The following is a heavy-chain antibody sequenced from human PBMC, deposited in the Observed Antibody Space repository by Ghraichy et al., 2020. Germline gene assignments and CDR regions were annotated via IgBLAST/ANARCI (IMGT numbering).Heavy chain of an antibody. V-gene: IGHV1-18*01. CDR2: ISAYNGNT. CDR1: GYTFTSYG. J-gene: IGHJ6*02. CDR3: ARERHYYDSSGLYSPNYYYGMDV. D-gene: IGHD3-22*01. Sequence: ASLKVSCKASGYTFTSYGISWVRQAPGQGLEWMGWISAYNGNTNYAQKLQGRVTMTTDTSTSTAYMELRSLRSDDTAVYYCARERHYYDSSGLYSPNYYYGMDVWGQGTTVTVSS.